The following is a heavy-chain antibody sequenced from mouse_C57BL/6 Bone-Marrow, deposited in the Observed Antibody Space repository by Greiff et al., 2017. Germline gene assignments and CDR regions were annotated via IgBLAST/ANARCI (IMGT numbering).Heavy chain of an antibody. CDR2: ISGGGGNT. V-gene: IGHV5-9*01. CDR3: SRQVTTVLATKYFDV. Sequence: DVKLVESGGGLVKPGGSLKLSCAASGFTFSSYTMSSVRQTPEKRLQWVAAISGGGGNTYYPDSVKGRFTISRDNDKHILYLQMSSLRSEDTALYYCSRQVTTVLATKYFDVWGTGTTVTVSS. J-gene: IGHJ1*03. D-gene: IGHD1-1*01. CDR1: GFTFSSYT.